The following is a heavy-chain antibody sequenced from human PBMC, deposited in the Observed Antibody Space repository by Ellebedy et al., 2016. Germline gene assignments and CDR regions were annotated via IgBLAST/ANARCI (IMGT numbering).Heavy chain of an antibody. CDR2: INYSGTT. V-gene: IGHV4-59*01. J-gene: IGHJ5*02. CDR3: AGDSRASWFYL. Sequence: SETLSLXCSLSGVSIGNYYWSWVRQSPGKGLEWIGNINYSGTTNYNPSLSGRVTISVDTSKNQFSLKVISVTAADTAVYYCAGDSRASWFYLWGQGALVTVSS. CDR1: GVSIGNYY.